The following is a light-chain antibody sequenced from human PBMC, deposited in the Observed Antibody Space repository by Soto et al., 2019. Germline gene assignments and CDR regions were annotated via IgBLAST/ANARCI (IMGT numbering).Light chain of an antibody. CDR1: TSNIGTFY. Sequence: QSVLTQPPSASSTPGQTVTISCSGSTSNIGTFYVYWYQHLPGTAPKLLIYLGDQRASGVSDRFSGSKSGTSASLAINGLRSDDEADYYCAAWDDNLNAYVFGSGTNLTVL. CDR2: LGD. J-gene: IGLJ1*01. CDR3: AAWDDNLNAYV. V-gene: IGLV1-47*02.